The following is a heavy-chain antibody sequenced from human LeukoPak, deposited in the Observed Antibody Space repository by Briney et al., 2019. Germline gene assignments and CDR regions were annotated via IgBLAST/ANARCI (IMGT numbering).Heavy chain of an antibody. Sequence: SETLSLTCTVAGGSISSSSYYWGWIRQPPGKGLEWIGSIYYSGSTYYNPSLKSRVTISVDTSKNQFSLKLSSVTAADTAVYYCARVPVAYCGGDCSSDYWGQGTLVIVSS. CDR1: GGSISSSSYY. V-gene: IGHV4-39*01. D-gene: IGHD2-21*02. CDR3: ARVPVAYCGGDCSSDY. J-gene: IGHJ4*02. CDR2: IYYSGST.